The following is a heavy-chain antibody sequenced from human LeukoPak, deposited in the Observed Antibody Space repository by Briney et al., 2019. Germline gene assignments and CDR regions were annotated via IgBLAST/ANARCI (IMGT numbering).Heavy chain of an antibody. CDR2: IGGGDDI. D-gene: IGHD4-23*01. V-gene: IGHV3-23*01. CDR1: GFTFSNYA. CDR3: AKDATPFNSIWDYFDS. Sequence: GGSLRLSCAASGFTFSNYAMNWVRQAPGKGLEWVAGIGGGDDIYYPDSVKGRFTGSRDDSKNTLYLQMSSLRIEDTAIYYCAKDATPFNSIWDYFDSWGQGTLVTVS. J-gene: IGHJ4*02.